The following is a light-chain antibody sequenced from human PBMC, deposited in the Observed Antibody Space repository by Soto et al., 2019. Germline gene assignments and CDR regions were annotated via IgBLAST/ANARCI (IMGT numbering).Light chain of an antibody. CDR3: QHQNRYTQA. CDR1: QSIRYY. J-gene: IGKJ1*01. V-gene: IGKV1-5*01. Sequence: DIQLTQSPPTLSASVGDRVTITCRASQSIRYYLAWYQQMPGKAPKLLIYGASSLQSGVPSRFSGSGSGTEFPLTNSSLQPDDFATYICQHQNRYTQALGQGTKEEIK. CDR2: GAS.